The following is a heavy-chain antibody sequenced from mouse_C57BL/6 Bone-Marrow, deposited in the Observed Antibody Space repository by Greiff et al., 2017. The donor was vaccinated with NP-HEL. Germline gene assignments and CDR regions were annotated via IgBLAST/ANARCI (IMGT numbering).Heavy chain of an antibody. V-gene: IGHV1-61*01. Sequence: QVQLQQPGAELVRPGSSVKLSCKASGYTFTSYWMDWVKQRPGQGLEWIGNIYPSDSETHYNQKFKDKATLTVDKSSSTAYMQLSSLTSEDSAVYCCASLLRSDYWGQGTTLTVSS. J-gene: IGHJ2*01. D-gene: IGHD1-1*01. CDR1: GYTFTSYW. CDR3: ASLLRSDY. CDR2: IYPSDSET.